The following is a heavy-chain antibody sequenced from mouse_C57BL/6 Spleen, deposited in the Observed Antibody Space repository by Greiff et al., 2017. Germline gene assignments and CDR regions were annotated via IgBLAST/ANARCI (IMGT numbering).Heavy chain of an antibody. Sequence: QLQQPGAELVKPGASVKMSCKASGYTFTSYWITWVKQRPGQGLEWIGDIYPGSGSTNYNEKFKSKATLTVDTSSSTAYMQLSSLTSEDSAVYYCARLTYYYGSSPYYAMDYWGQGTSVTVSS. D-gene: IGHD1-1*01. CDR3: ARLTYYYGSSPYYAMDY. CDR2: IYPGSGST. V-gene: IGHV1-55*01. J-gene: IGHJ4*01. CDR1: GYTFTSYW.